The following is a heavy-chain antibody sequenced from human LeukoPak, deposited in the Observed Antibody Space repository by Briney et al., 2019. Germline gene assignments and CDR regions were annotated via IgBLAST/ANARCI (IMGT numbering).Heavy chain of an antibody. Sequence: ASVKVSCKASGYTFTSYYMHWVRQAPGQGLEWMGIINPSGGTTIYAQKFQGRVTMTRDTSTSTVYMELSSRRSEDTAVYYCARQRGGQYEDAFDIWGQGTVVTVSS. D-gene: IGHD2-8*01. CDR3: ARQRGGQYEDAFDI. J-gene: IGHJ3*02. V-gene: IGHV1-46*01. CDR2: INPSGGTT. CDR1: GYTFTSYY.